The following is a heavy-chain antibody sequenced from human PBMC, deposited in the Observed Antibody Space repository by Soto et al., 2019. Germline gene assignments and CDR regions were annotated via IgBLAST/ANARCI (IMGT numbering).Heavy chain of an antibody. V-gene: IGHV4-30-4*08. CDR1: GGSISGDYYH. Sequence: PSETLSLTCTVSGGSISGDYYHWTWIRQSPGKGLEWIGYIHFSGSVLYNPSFKSRPTISVDTSKNQFSLHLRSVTAADTAVYFCAREDDGGDRDYYGLDVWGQGTTVTVS. CDR2: IHFSGSV. J-gene: IGHJ6*02. D-gene: IGHD2-21*02. CDR3: AREDDGGDRDYYGLDV.